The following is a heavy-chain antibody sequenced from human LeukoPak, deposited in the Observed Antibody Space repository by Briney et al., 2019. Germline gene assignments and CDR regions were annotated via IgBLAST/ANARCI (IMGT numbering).Heavy chain of an antibody. CDR3: ARLGEKADFDY. D-gene: IGHD3-16*01. CDR1: GFTFSDYY. V-gene: IGHV3-11*04. CDR2: ISSGDGPT. J-gene: IGHJ4*02. Sequence: PGGSLRLSCAASGFTFSDYYMTWIRQAPGKGLEWISYISSGDGPTYYADSVKGRFTMSRDNAKNSLYLQLNSLRAEDTAVYYCARLGEKADFDYWGQGTLVTVSS.